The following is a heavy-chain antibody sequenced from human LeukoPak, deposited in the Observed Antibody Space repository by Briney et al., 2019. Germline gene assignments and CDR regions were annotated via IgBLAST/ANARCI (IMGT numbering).Heavy chain of an antibody. Sequence: SETLSLTCTVSGGSISSSSYYWGWIRPPPGKGLEWIGSIYYSGSTYYNPSLKSRVTISVDTSKNQFSLKLSSVTAADTAVYYCARDLRDSSGYNWFDPWGQGTLVTVSS. CDR3: ARDLRDSSGYNWFDP. CDR1: GGSISSSSYY. J-gene: IGHJ5*02. V-gene: IGHV4-39*07. D-gene: IGHD3-22*01. CDR2: IYYSGST.